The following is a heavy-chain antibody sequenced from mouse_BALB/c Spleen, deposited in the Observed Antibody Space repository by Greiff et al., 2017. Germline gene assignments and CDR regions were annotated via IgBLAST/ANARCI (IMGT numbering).Heavy chain of an antibody. CDR3: ARGAVPDY. Sequence: QVQLQQSGAELVKPGASVKLSCKTSGYTFTSYWIQWVKQRPGQGLGWIGEIFPGTGTTYYNEKFKGKATLTIDTSSSTAYMQLSSLTSEDSAVYFCARGAVPDYWGQGTTRTVSS. J-gene: IGHJ2*01. V-gene: IGHV1S132*01. D-gene: IGHD6-1*01. CDR2: IFPGTGTT. CDR1: GYTFTSYW.